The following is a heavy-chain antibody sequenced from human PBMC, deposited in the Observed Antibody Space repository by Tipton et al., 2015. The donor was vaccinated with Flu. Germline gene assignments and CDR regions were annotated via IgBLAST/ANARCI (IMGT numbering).Heavy chain of an antibody. D-gene: IGHD3-10*01. CDR3: ASYGSWRGYFQH. CDR2: IYYSGST. J-gene: IGHJ1*01. V-gene: IGHV4-39*07. CDR1: GGSISSSDYY. Sequence: TLSLTCTVSGGSISSSDYYWGWIRQPPGKGLDWIGTIYYSGSTYYKPSLKSRVTISLDTSKNQFSLKLTSVTAADTAVYYCASYGSWRGYFQHWGQGTLVIVSS.